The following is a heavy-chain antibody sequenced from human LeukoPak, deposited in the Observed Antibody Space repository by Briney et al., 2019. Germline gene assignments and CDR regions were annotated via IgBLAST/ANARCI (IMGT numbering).Heavy chain of an antibody. D-gene: IGHD6-19*01. CDR3: ARSPPGIAVAGSPSPMPSYGMDV. J-gene: IGHJ6*02. CDR2: ISSSGSTI. Sequence: GGSLRLSCAASGFIFSSYWMTWVRQAPGKGLEWVSYISSSGSTIYYADSVKGRFTISRDNAKNSLYLQMNSLRAEDTAVYYCARSPPGIAVAGSPSPMPSYGMDVWGQGTTVTVSS. CDR1: GFIFSSYW. V-gene: IGHV3-48*04.